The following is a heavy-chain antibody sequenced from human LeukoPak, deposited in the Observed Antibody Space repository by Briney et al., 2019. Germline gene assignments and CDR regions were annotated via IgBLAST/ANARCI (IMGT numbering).Heavy chain of an antibody. Sequence: PSETLSLTCTVSGGSISSYYWSWIRQPPGKGLEWIGYIYYSGSTNYNPSLKSRVTISVDTSKNQFSLKLSSVTAADTAVYYCARGEYQLLYGLCDPWGQGTLGTVSS. CDR1: GGSISSYY. CDR3: ARGEYQLLYGLCDP. CDR2: IYYSGST. V-gene: IGHV4-59*01. J-gene: IGHJ5*02. D-gene: IGHD2-2*02.